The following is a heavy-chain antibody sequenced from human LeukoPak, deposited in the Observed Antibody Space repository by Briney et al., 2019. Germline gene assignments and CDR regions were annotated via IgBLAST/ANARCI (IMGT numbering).Heavy chain of an antibody. D-gene: IGHD4-11*01. Sequence: SGLALVETTQTLTLTCTFSGFSLRTAGMCVRFIRQPPGKALEWLARIDWDHDTFYSTSLKTRLTISKDTSKNQVVLTMTNMDPVDTATYYCARNQDDYNYYDYWGQGTLVTVSS. CDR3: ARNQDDYNYYDY. J-gene: IGHJ4*02. CDR2: IDWDHDT. V-gene: IGHV2-70*17. CDR1: GFSLRTAGMC.